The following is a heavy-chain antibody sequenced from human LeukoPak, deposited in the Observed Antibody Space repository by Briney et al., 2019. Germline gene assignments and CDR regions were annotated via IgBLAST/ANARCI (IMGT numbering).Heavy chain of an antibody. J-gene: IGHJ4*02. Sequence: HTGGSLRLSCAASGFTFNAYSMNWVRQAPEKGLEWVSYIGSSSSPIYYADSVKGRFTISRDNAKNSLYLQMDSLRAEDTAVYYCARDQAYSFDYWGQGTLVTVSS. V-gene: IGHV3-48*01. CDR2: IGSSSSPI. CDR1: GFTFNAYS. D-gene: IGHD4-11*01. CDR3: ARDQAYSFDY.